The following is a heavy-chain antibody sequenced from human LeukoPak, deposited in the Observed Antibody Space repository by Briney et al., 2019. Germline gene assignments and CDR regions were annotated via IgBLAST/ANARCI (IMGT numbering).Heavy chain of an antibody. J-gene: IGHJ4*02. V-gene: IGHV4-4*02. Sequence: PSGTLSLTCAVSGGSISSSNWWSWVRQPPGKGLEWIGEIYHSGSTNYNPSLKSRVTISVDKSKNQFSLKLSSVTAADTAVYYCAAHYCSSTSCLGKSPLDYWGQGTLVTVSS. CDR1: GGSISSSNW. CDR2: IYHSGST. CDR3: AAHYCSSTSCLGKSPLDY. D-gene: IGHD2-2*01.